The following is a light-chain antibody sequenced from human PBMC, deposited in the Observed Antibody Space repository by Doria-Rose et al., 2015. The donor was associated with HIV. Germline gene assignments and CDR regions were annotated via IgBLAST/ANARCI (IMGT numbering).Light chain of an antibody. V-gene: IGKV3-15*01. CDR3: HQYNNWPT. CDR1: RSVSTD. Sequence: TQSPETLSVSPGESATLSCRASRSVSTDLAWYQHKPGQAPRLLIWGASTRATGIPARFSGSGSGTEFTLTISSLQSEDFAIYFCHQYNNWPTFGQGTRLDI. J-gene: IGKJ5*01. CDR2: GAS.